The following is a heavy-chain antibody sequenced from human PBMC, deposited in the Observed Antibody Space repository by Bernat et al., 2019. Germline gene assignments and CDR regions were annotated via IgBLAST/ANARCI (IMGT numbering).Heavy chain of an antibody. CDR2: ISAYNGNT. J-gene: IGHJ6*02. CDR3: AREDRSTMVQGCYGMDV. CDR1: YTFTSYG. D-gene: IGHD3-10*01. V-gene: IGHV1-18*01. Sequence: YTFTSYGISWVRQAPGQGLEWMGWISAYNGNTNYAQKLQGIVTMTTDTSTSTAYMELRSLRSDDTAVYYCAREDRSTMVQGCYGMDVWGQG.